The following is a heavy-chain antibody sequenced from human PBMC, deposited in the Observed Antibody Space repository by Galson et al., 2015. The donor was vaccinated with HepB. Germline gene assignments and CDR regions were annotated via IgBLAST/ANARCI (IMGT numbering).Heavy chain of an antibody. J-gene: IGHJ5*01. V-gene: IGHV1-24*01. D-gene: IGHD6-13*01. CDR3: ATEQPLVGLDS. CDR1: GYTLTELS. Sequence: SVKVSCKVSGYTLTELSIHWVRQAPGKGLEWMGTSDAEDGETFYAQHFLDRVTMTEDTSADTAYMELSSLRSEDTAVYYCATEQPLVGLDSWGQGTLVTVSS. CDR2: SDAEDGET.